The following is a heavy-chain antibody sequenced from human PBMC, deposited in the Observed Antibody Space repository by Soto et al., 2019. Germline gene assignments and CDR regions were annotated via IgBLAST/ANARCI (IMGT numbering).Heavy chain of an antibody. CDR1: GGTFSSYA. V-gene: IGHV1-69*12. J-gene: IGHJ6*02. CDR3: ASHTGSSPEGRYFYGMDV. CDR2: IIPIFGTA. Sequence: QVQLVQSGAEVKKPGSSVKVSCKASGGTFSSYAISWVRQAPGQGLEWMGGIIPIFGTADYAQTFQGRFTITADESTSPAYMELGSLRSEDTAVYYCASHTGSSPEGRYFYGMDVWGQGSSVTVSS. D-gene: IGHD1-26*01.